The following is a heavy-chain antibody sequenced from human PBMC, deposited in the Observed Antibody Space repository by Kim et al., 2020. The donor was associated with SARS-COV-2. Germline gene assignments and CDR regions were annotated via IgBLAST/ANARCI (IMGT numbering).Heavy chain of an antibody. CDR3: ARNLIVGAARGAFDI. V-gene: IGHV3-7*03. J-gene: IGHJ3*02. D-gene: IGHD1-26*01. Sequence: DSGKGRFTISRDNAENSLYLQMNSLRAEDTAVYYCARNLIVGAARGAFDIWGQGTMVTVSS.